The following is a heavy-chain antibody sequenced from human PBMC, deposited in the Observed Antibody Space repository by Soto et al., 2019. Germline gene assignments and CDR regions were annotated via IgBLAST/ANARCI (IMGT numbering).Heavy chain of an antibody. CDR2: VIPMLGKA. J-gene: IGHJ4*02. CDR3: ARMREYTYGLIDY. Sequence: QVQLVQSGAEVKTPGSSVKVSCKASGGTLSAHTINWVRQAPGPGLEWMGRVIPMLGKANYAQKLQGRVTITADKSTSTAYMELRSLRSVDTAVYYCARMREYTYGLIDYWGQGTLVTVSS. D-gene: IGHD5-18*01. CDR1: GGTLSAHT. V-gene: IGHV1-69*02.